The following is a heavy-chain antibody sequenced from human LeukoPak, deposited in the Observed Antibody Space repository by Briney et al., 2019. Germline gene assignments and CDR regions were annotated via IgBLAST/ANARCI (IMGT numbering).Heavy chain of an antibody. J-gene: IGHJ4*02. CDR3: AGGYCSAGSCYKGDY. V-gene: IGHV3-21*06. CDR1: GFTFSTYT. CDR2: ISSSTTYI. D-gene: IGHD2-15*01. Sequence: GGSLRLSCAASGFTFSTYTMNWVRQAPGKGLEWISAISSSTTYIYYADSVKGRFTISRDNAKNSLFLQMNSLRAEDTAVYYCAGGYCSAGSCYKGDYWGQETRVTVSS.